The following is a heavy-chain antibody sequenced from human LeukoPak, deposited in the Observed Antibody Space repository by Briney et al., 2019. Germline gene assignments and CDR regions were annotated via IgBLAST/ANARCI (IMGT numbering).Heavy chain of an antibody. V-gene: IGHV4-59*08. CDR2: IHYSDS. Sequence: PETLSLTCTVSGGFLSNYYWSWIRQPPGKGLEWIGYIHYSDSNYNPSLKSRVTISEDTAKNHFSLKLSSLTAADTAVYYCARGKRRGYYDSSGFDYWGQGTLVTVSS. CDR3: ARGKRRGYYDSSGFDY. D-gene: IGHD3-22*01. J-gene: IGHJ4*02. CDR1: GGFLSNYY.